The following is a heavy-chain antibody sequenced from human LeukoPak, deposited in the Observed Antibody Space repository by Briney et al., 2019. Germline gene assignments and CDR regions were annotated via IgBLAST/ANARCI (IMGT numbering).Heavy chain of an antibody. V-gene: IGHV4-30-2*01. Sequence: LRLSCAASGGSISSGGYSWSWIRQPPGKGLEWIGYIYHSGSTYYNPSLKSRVTISVDRSKNQFSLKLSSVTAADTAVYYCARDGDYDAFDIWGQGTMVTVSS. CDR1: GGSISSGGYS. J-gene: IGHJ3*02. D-gene: IGHD4-17*01. CDR3: ARDGDYDAFDI. CDR2: IYHSGST.